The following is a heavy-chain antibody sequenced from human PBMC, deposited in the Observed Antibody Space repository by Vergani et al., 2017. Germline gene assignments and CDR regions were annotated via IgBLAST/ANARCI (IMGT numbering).Heavy chain of an antibody. Sequence: QVQLVESGGGVVQPGRSLRLSCAASGFTFSSYGMHWVRQAPGKGLEWVAVIWYDGSNKYYADSVKGRFTISRDNSKNTLYLQMNSLRAEDTAVYYCATYYYGSGSYPNWGQGTLVTVSS. CDR2: IWYDGSNK. D-gene: IGHD3-10*01. J-gene: IGHJ4*02. CDR1: GFTFSSYG. CDR3: ATYYYGSGSYPN. V-gene: IGHV3-33*01.